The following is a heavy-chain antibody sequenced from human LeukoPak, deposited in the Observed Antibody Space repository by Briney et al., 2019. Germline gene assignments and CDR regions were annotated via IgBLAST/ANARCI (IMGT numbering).Heavy chain of an antibody. CDR2: ISGSGSTI. CDR3: ARVGSSWYNFDY. D-gene: IGHD6-13*01. V-gene: IGHV3-48*03. Sequence: PGGSLRLSCAASGFTFSNYEMNWVRQAPGKGLEWVSYISGSGSTIYYADSVKGRFTIPRDNAKDSLYLQMNSLRAEDTAVYYCARVGSSWYNFDYWGQGTLVTVSS. J-gene: IGHJ4*02. CDR1: GFTFSNYE.